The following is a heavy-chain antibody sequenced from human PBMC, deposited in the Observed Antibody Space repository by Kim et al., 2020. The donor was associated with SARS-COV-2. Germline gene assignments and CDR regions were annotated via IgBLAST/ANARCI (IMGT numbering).Heavy chain of an antibody. CDR1: GFTFSVSY. J-gene: IGHJ1*01. D-gene: IGHD3-10*01. Sequence: GGSLRLSCTASGFTFSVSYMIWLRQAPGRGLEWASFISESGGSTFYADSVKGRFTVSRDNAKNALYLQMDNLSPEDTAVYYCAHLHYYSSQFWGQGTLVT. V-gene: IGHV3-11*01. CDR3: AHLHYYSSQF. CDR2: ISESGGST.